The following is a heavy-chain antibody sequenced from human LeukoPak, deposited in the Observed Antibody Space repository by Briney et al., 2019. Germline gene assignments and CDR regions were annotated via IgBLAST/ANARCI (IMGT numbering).Heavy chain of an antibody. CDR3: ARDYGGSSPFDY. J-gene: IGHJ4*02. D-gene: IGHD4-23*01. Sequence: GGTLRLSCAASGFTFSSYGMSWVRQAPGKGLEWVSYISSSGSDIYYADSVKGRFTISRDNAKNSLYLHMNSLRAEDTAVYYCARDYGGSSPFDYWGQGTLVTVSS. CDR1: GFTFSSYG. V-gene: IGHV3-21*05. CDR2: ISSSGSDI.